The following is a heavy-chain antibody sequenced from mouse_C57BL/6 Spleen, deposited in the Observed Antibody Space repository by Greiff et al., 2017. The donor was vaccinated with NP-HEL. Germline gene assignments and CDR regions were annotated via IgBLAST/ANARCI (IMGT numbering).Heavy chain of an antibody. CDR2: INPGSGGT. V-gene: IGHV1-54*01. Sequence: VQLQQSGAELVRPGPSVKVSCKASGYAFTNYLIEWVQQRPGQGLEWIGVINPGSGGTNYNEKFKGKATLTADKSSSTAYMQLSSLTSEDAAVYFCARKGYSGGYYAMDCWGQGTSVTVAT. J-gene: IGHJ4*01. CDR1: GYAFTNYL. D-gene: IGHD1-1*01. CDR3: ARKGYSGGYYAMDC.